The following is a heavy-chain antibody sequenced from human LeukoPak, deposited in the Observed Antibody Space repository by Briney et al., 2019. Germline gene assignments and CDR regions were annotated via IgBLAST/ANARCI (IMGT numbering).Heavy chain of an antibody. Sequence: SETLSLTCTASGDSFRNFYWSWIRQSPGKGLEWIACLYHSGITKYNPSLKSRVSISMDTSKNQFSLKMHSVTSADTAIYYCARDGNNSGLNDYWGQGILVTVSS. J-gene: IGHJ4*02. CDR1: GDSFRNFY. D-gene: IGHD5-12*01. CDR2: LYHSGIT. CDR3: ARDGNNSGLNDY. V-gene: IGHV4-59*01.